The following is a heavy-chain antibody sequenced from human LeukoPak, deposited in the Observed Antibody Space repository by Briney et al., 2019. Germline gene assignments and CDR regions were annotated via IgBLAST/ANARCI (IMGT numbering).Heavy chain of an antibody. CDR3: ARSVVRLPLSYSSFRN. Sequence: SVKVSCKASGGTFSSYAISWVRQAPGQGLEWMGGIVPIFGTANYAQKFQGRVTITADESTSTAYMGLSSLRSEDTAVYYCARSVVRLPLSYSSFRNWGQGTLVTVSS. CDR1: GGTFSSYA. J-gene: IGHJ4*02. D-gene: IGHD6-19*01. V-gene: IGHV1-69*13. CDR2: IVPIFGTA.